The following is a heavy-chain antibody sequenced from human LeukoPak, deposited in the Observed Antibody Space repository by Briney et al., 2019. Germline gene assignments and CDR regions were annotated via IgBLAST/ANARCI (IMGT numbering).Heavy chain of an antibody. J-gene: IGHJ4*02. V-gene: IGHV3-21*01. CDR1: GFTFSSYA. CDR2: IDSSSSYI. Sequence: GGSLRLSCAASGFTFSSYAMNWVRQAPGKGLEWVSSIDSSSSYIYYADSVKGRFTISRANAKNSLFLQMNSLRAEDTAVYYCARGPHGGFVIIPTEFWGQGPLVTVSS. CDR3: ARGPHGGFVIIPTEF. D-gene: IGHD3-3*01.